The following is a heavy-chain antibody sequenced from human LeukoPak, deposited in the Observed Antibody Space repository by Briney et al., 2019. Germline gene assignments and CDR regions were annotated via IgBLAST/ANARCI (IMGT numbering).Heavy chain of an antibody. D-gene: IGHD6-19*01. CDR2: INTDGSST. J-gene: IGHJ4*02. CDR1: GFTFSSYW. Sequence: GGSLRLSCAASGFTFSSYWMHWVRQAPGKGLVWVSRINTDGSSTNYADSVKGRFTISRDNAKNTLYLQMNSLRAEDTAVYYCVAVTDGYWGQGTWSPSPQ. V-gene: IGHV3-74*01. CDR3: VAVTDGY.